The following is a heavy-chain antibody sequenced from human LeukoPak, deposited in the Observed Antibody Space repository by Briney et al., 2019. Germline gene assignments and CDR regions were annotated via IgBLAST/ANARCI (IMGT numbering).Heavy chain of an antibody. Sequence: GGSLRLSCAAPGFTFDDYAMHWVRQAPGKGLEWISGISWNSAGIGYADSVEGRFTISRDNAKNSLYLQMNSLRAEDMAFYYCAKGLSGNIATAGFDSWGQGTLVIVSS. CDR3: AKGLSGNIATAGFDS. V-gene: IGHV3-9*03. CDR2: ISWNSAGI. J-gene: IGHJ4*02. CDR1: GFTFDDYA. D-gene: IGHD6-13*01.